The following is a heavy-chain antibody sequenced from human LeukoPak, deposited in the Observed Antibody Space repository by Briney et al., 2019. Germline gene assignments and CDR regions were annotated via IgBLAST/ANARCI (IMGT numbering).Heavy chain of an antibody. J-gene: IGHJ6*02. D-gene: IGHD1-1*01. CDR3: ASRNWNDDHYHYYYGMDV. Sequence: ASVKVSCKASGYTFTSYGISWVRQAPGQGLEGMGWISAYNGNTNYAQKLQGRVTMTTDTSTSTAYMELRSLRSDDTAVYYCASRNWNDDHYHYYYGMDVWGQGTTVTVSS. V-gene: IGHV1-18*01. CDR1: GYTFTSYG. CDR2: ISAYNGNT.